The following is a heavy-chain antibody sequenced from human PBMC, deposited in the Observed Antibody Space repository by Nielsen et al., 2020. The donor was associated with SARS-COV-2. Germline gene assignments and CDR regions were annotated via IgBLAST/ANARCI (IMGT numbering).Heavy chain of an antibody. CDR1: GSSFTSYW. V-gene: IGHV5-51*01. CDR3: ARQGGYSYGLGYYMDV. D-gene: IGHD5-18*01. CDR2: IYPGDSDT. Sequence: GGSLRLSCKGSGSSFTSYWIGWVRQMPGKGLEWMGIIYPGDSDTRYSPSFQGQVTISADKSISTAYLQWSSLKASDTAMYYCARQGGYSYGLGYYMDVWGKGTTVTVSS. J-gene: IGHJ6*03.